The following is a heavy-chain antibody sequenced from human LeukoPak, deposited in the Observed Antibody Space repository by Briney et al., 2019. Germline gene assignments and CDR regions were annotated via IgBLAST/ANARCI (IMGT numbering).Heavy chain of an antibody. CDR3: ARNSGSYFSNWFDP. CDR1: GFTFSDYF. CDR2: ISSSSTFT. J-gene: IGHJ5*02. Sequence: PGGSLRLSCAASGFTFSDYFLSWIRQAPGKGLEWVSYISSSSTFTNYADSVKGRFTISRDNAKNSLYLQMNSLRAEDTALYYCARNSGSYFSNWFDPWGQGTLVTVSS. D-gene: IGHD1-26*01. V-gene: IGHV3-11*03.